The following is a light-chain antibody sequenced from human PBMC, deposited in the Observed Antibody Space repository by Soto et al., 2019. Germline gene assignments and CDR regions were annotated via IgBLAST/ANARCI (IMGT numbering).Light chain of an antibody. CDR3: SSYAGSNNPYV. Sequence: QSVLTQPASVSGSPGQSITISCTGTSSDFGAYKSVSWYQQHPGEAPKLVIYEVTNRPSGVSNRFSGSKSGNTASLAISGLQAEDEADYYCSSYAGSNNPYVFGTGTKLTVL. J-gene: IGLJ1*01. CDR2: EVT. V-gene: IGLV2-14*01. CDR1: SSDFGAYKS.